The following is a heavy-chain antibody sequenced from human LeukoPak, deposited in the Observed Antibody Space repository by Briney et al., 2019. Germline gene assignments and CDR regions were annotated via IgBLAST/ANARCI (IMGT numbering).Heavy chain of an antibody. V-gene: IGHV1-18*01. J-gene: IGHJ4*02. CDR2: TSAYNGNT. Sequence: ASVKVSCKASGYTFTSYGISWVRQAPGQGLEWMGWTSAYNGNTNYAQKLQGRVTMTTDTSTSTAYMELRSLRSDDTAVYYCARVLLWFGDYHSHQDYWGQGTLVTVSS. CDR3: ARVLLWFGDYHSHQDY. CDR1: GYTFTSYG. D-gene: IGHD3-10*01.